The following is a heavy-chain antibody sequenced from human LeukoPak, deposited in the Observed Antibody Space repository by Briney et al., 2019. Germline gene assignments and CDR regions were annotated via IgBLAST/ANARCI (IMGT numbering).Heavy chain of an antibody. CDR2: IYSSGST. Sequence: SETLSLTCTVSGGSISNYYWSWIRQPAGKGLEWIGRIYSSGSTNYNPSLKSRVTISVDKSKNQFSLRLSSVTAADTAVHYRARAGFGDYYYYYYMDVWGKGTTVTVSS. V-gene: IGHV4-4*07. CDR3: ARAGFGDYYYYYYMDV. D-gene: IGHD2-21*02. CDR1: GGSISNYY. J-gene: IGHJ6*03.